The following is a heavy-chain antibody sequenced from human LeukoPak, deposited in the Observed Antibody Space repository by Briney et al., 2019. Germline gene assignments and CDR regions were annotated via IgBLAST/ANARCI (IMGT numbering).Heavy chain of an antibody. J-gene: IGHJ3*02. CDR1: GFTFSSYW. V-gene: IGHV3-7*01. D-gene: IGHD2-15*01. CDR3: ARHRSGGSQDDAFDI. Sequence: GGSLRLSCAASGFTFSSYWMSWVRQAPGKGLEWVADIRKDGSEKYYVDSVKGRFTISRQNAKNSLFLQMNSLRAEDTAVYYCARHRSGGSQDDAFDIWGQGTMVTVSS. CDR2: IRKDGSEK.